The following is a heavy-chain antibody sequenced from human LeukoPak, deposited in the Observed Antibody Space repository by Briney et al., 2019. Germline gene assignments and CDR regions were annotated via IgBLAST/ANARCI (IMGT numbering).Heavy chain of an antibody. J-gene: IGHJ4*02. D-gene: IGHD5-18*01. CDR1: GGSISSYY. Sequence: PSETLSLTCTVSGGSISSYYWSWIRQPPGKGLEWIGYIYYSGSTNYNPSLKSRVTISVDTSKNQFSLKLSSVTAADTAVYYCARHKSAGQLWPLDYWGQGTLVTVSS. CDR2: IYYSGST. V-gene: IGHV4-59*08. CDR3: ARHKSAGQLWPLDY.